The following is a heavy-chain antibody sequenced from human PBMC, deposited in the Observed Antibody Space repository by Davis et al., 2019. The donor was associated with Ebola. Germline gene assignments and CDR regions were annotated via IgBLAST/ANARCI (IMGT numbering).Heavy chain of an antibody. D-gene: IGHD5-18*01. CDR3: ARPRDFGYGDPFDL. CDR2: IYYSGST. CDR1: GGSISSSSYY. J-gene: IGHJ3*01. V-gene: IGHV4-39*01. Sequence: SETLSLTCTVSGGSISSSSYYWGWIRQPPGKGLEWIGSIYYSGSTYYNPSLKSRVTISVDTSKNQFSLKLKSVTAADTAVYFCARPRDFGYGDPFDLWGQGAVVTVSP.